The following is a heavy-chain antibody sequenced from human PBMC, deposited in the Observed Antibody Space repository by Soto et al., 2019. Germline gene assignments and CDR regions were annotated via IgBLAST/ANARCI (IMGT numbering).Heavy chain of an antibody. CDR1: GYTITSSG. J-gene: IGHJ4*02. D-gene: IGHD1-26*01. V-gene: IGHV1-18*01. CDR2: ISAYNGET. Sequence: QVQLVQSGAEVKKHGASVKVSCKASGYTITSSGYRWVRQAPGQGLEWMAWISAYNGETHYAQKFQGRVTMTTDTSTSTSYMELRSLRSDDTAVYYCARDSGSYMYVSDWGQGTLVTVSS. CDR3: ARDSGSYMYVSD.